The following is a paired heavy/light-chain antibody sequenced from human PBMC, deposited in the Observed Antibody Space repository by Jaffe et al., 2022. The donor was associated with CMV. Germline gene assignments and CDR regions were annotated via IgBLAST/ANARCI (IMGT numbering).Heavy chain of an antibody. Sequence: EVQLLESGGGLVQPGGSLRLSCAASGSTFSTYTMNWVRQAPGKGLEWVSVISGTGGTTYYADSVKGRFTISRDNSKSTLYLQMDSLRVEDTAVYYCAQGGLTVAPRGFQHWGQGTLVSVSS. CDR3: AQGGLTVAPRGFQH. J-gene: IGHJ1*01. D-gene: IGHD6-19*01. CDR2: ISGTGGTT. V-gene: IGHV3-23*01. CDR1: GSTFSTYT.
Light chain of an antibody. J-gene: IGLJ2*01. CDR3: SSYTSSSTLV. V-gene: IGLV2-14*03. CDR2: DVS. Sequence: QSALTQPASVSGSPGQSITISCTGTSSDVGGYNYVSWYQQHPGKAPKLMIYDVSNRPSGVSNRFSGSKSGNTASLTISGLQAEDDADYYCSSYTSSSTLVFGGGTRLTVL. CDR1: SSDVGGYNY.